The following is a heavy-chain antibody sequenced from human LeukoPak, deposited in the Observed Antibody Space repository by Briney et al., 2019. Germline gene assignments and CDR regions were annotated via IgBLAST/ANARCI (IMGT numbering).Heavy chain of an antibody. J-gene: IGHJ1*01. Sequence: SVKVSCTASGGTFSSYAISWVRQAPGQGLEWMGGIIPIFGTANYAQKFQGRGTITADESTSTAYMELSSLRSEDTAVYYCARGPYSSSWNAEYFQHWGQGTLVTVSS. V-gene: IGHV1-69*01. D-gene: IGHD6-13*01. CDR1: GGTFSSYA. CDR2: IIPIFGTA. CDR3: ARGPYSSSWNAEYFQH.